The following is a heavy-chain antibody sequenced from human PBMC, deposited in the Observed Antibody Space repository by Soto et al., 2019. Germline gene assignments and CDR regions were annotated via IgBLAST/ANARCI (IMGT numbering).Heavy chain of an antibody. Sequence: QVQLVESGGRVVQPGRSLRLSCAASGFTFRNSGMHWVRQTPGKGLEWVSLVSFDGSDQYYADSVKGRFTISRDNFNNTLFLQMNSLRAEDTAVYDCAKTLHGDSTGAFDSWGLGTLVTVSS. D-gene: IGHD2-21*02. V-gene: IGHV3-30*18. CDR3: AKTLHGDSTGAFDS. CDR1: GFTFRNSG. J-gene: IGHJ4*02. CDR2: VSFDGSDQ.